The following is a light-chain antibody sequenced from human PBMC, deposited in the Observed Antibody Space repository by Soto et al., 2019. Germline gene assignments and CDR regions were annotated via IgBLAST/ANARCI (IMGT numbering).Light chain of an antibody. CDR2: DAS. J-gene: IGKJ1*01. CDR3: QHYGTSTWT. Sequence: EIVLTQSPATLSLSPGERVTLSCRASQSVGSYLAWYQQKPGQAPRLLIYDASNRATGIPARFSGSGSGTDFTLTISSLEPEDFAVYYCQHYGTSTWTFGQGTKVEVK. CDR1: QSVGSY. V-gene: IGKV3-11*01.